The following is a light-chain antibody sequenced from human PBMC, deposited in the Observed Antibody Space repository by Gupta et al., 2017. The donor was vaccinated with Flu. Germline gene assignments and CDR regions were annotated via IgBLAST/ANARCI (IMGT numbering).Light chain of an antibody. Sequence: EIVLTQSPVTLSLSPGERVTLSCRASQTIRSHLAWYQHKPGQAPRLLIYEASDRATGIPPRFSGSGSGTDFTLTISSLETEDFATYYCQQRGGWRITFGQGTRLEI. J-gene: IGKJ5*01. CDR3: QQRGGWRIT. CDR1: QTIRSH. V-gene: IGKV3-11*01. CDR2: EAS.